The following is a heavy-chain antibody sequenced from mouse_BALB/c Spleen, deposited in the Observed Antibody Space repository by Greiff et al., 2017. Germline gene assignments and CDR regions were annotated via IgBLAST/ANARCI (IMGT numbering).Heavy chain of an antibody. J-gene: IGHJ4*01. CDR1: GFTFSSYG. CDR3: SCAPRYRYVYYALAY. CDR2: ISSDSSTI. V-gene: IGHV5-17*02. D-gene: IGHD2-14*01. Sequence: EVKLMESGGGLVQPGGSRKLSCEASGFTFSSYGMHWVRQAPEKGLEWVAYISSDSSTIYYADTVKGRFTISRDNPKNTLFLHMTSLSSEDTAMYYCSCAPRYRYVYYALAYWGQGTSVTVS.